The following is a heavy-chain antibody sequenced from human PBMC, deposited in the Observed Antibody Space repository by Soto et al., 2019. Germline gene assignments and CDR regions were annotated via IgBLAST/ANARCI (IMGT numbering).Heavy chain of an antibody. Sequence: EVLLLESGGGLVQPGGSLRLSCAASGFTFSNCAINWVRQAPGKGLGWVSGISGSGGSTYYADSVRGRFTISRDNSKITLYLQINSLRAEDTAVYYCAKRYGAYYGLDVWGQGTTVTVSS. D-gene: IGHD3-10*01. J-gene: IGHJ6*02. CDR2: ISGSGGST. V-gene: IGHV3-23*01. CDR1: GFTFSNCA. CDR3: AKRYGAYYGLDV.